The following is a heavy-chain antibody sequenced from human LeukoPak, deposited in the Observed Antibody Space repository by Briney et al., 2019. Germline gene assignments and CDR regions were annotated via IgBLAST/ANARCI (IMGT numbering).Heavy chain of an antibody. D-gene: IGHD3-22*01. CDR3: ASPYGRYYYDSSGYST. CDR2: IIPIFGTA. V-gene: IGHV1-69*13. CDR1: GGTFISYA. Sequence: SVKVSCKASGGTFISYAISWVRQAPGQGLEWMGGIIPIFGTANYAQKFQGRVTITADESASTAYMELSSLRSEDTAVYYCASPYGRYYYDSSGYSTWGQGTLVTVSS. J-gene: IGHJ5*02.